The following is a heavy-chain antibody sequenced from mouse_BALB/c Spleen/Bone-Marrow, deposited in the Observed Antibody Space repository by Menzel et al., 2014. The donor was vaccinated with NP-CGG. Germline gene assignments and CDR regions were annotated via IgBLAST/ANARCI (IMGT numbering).Heavy chain of an antibody. CDR1: GYTFTDYN. J-gene: IGHJ4*01. D-gene: IGHD2-12*01. CDR3: ARELSRAMDY. Sequence: EVQVVESGPELVKPGASVKISCKASGYTFTDYNMHWVKQSHGKSLEWIGYIDPYSGGTNYNQKFKGKATLTVDKSSSTAYMHLNSLTSEDSAVYYCARELSRAMDYWGQGNSVTVSA. V-gene: IGHV1S135*01. CDR2: IDPYSGGT.